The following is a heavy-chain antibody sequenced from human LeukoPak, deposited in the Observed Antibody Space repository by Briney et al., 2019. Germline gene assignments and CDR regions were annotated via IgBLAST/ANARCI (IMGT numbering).Heavy chain of an antibody. V-gene: IGHV4-59*01. CDR2: IYYSGST. Sequence: SETLSLTCTVSGGSINSYYWSWIRQPPGKGLEWIGYIYYSGSTNYNPSLKSRVTISVHTSKNQFSLKLSSVTAADTAVYYCARCSYESPFGPWGQGTLVTVSS. CDR1: GGSINSYY. CDR3: ARCSYESPFGP. D-gene: IGHD5-18*01. J-gene: IGHJ5*02.